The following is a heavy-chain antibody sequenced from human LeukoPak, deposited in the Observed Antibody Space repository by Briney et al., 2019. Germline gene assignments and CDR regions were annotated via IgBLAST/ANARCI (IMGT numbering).Heavy chain of an antibody. Sequence: SETLSLTCAVYGGSFSGYYWSWIRQPPGKGPEWIGEINHSGSTNYNPSLKSLVTISVDTSKNQFSLKLSSVTAADTAVYYCARTIRRIAAAGSFDYWGQGTLVTVSS. CDR3: ARTIRRIAAAGSFDY. D-gene: IGHD6-13*01. CDR1: GGSFSGYY. CDR2: INHSGST. V-gene: IGHV4-34*01. J-gene: IGHJ4*02.